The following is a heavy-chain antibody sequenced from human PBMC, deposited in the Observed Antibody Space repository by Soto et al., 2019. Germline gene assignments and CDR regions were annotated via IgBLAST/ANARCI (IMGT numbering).Heavy chain of an antibody. D-gene: IGHD3-9*01. Sequence: SLRLSCAASGFTFSSYAMHWVRQAPGKGLEWVAVISYDGSNKYYADSVKGRFTISRDNSKNTLYLQMNSLRAEDTAVYYCARDPEVRYFDWLLSATYFDYWGQGTLVTVSS. V-gene: IGHV3-30-3*01. CDR2: ISYDGSNK. CDR3: ARDPEVRYFDWLLSATYFDY. J-gene: IGHJ4*02. CDR1: GFTFSSYA.